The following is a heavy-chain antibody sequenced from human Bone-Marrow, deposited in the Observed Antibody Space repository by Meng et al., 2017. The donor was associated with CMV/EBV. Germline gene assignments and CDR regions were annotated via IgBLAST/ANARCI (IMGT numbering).Heavy chain of an antibody. CDR2: IYYSGST. V-gene: IGHV4-30-4*02. D-gene: IGHD2-15*01. Sequence: SETLSLTCTVSGGSVSSGDYYWSWIRQPPGKGLEWIGYIYYSGSTYYNPSLKSRVTISVDTSKNQFSLKLSSVTAADTAVYYCARALEVDYFDYWGQGTLVPVSS. CDR1: GGSVSSGDYY. CDR3: ARALEVDYFDY. J-gene: IGHJ4*02.